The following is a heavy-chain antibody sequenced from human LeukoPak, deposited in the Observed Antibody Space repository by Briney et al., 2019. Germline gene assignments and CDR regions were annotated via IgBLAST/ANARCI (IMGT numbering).Heavy chain of an antibody. J-gene: IGHJ3*02. Sequence: GGSLRLSCAASGFTFSSYAMSGVRQAQGKGLEGVPAISGSGGSTYYADSVKGRFTISRDNSKNTLYLQLNSLRAEDTAVYYCAKELRFLEWLLSNAFDIWGQGTMVTVSS. CDR2: ISGSGGST. CDR1: GFTFSSYA. CDR3: AKELRFLEWLLSNAFDI. D-gene: IGHD3-3*01. V-gene: IGHV3-23*01.